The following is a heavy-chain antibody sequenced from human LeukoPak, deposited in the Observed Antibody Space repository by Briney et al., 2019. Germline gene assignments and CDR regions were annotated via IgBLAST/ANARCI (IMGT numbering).Heavy chain of an antibody. CDR1: GYTFTSYG. CDR3: ARSSGYYYFSYYYYGMDV. D-gene: IGHD3-22*01. Sequence: GASVTVSCKASGYTFTSYGISWVRRAPGQGLEWMGWISAYNGNTNYAQKLQGRATMTTDTSTSTAYMELRSLRSDDTAVYYCARSSGYYYFSYYYYGMDVWGQGTTVTVSS. V-gene: IGHV1-18*01. J-gene: IGHJ6*02. CDR2: ISAYNGNT.